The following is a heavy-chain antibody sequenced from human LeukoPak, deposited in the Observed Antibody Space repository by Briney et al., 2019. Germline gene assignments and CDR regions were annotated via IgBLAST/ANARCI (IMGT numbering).Heavy chain of an antibody. J-gene: IGHJ3*02. CDR2: TYYRSKWYN. D-gene: IGHD5-18*01. Sequence: PSRTLSLTCAISGDSVSSNSAAWNWIRQSPSRGLEWLGRTYYRSKWYNDYAVSVKSRITINPDTSKNQFSLQLNSVTPEDTAVYYCARVPRGYSYGYYPQGAFDIWGQGTMVTVSS. CDR1: GDSVSSNSAA. CDR3: ARVPRGYSYGYYPQGAFDI. V-gene: IGHV6-1*01.